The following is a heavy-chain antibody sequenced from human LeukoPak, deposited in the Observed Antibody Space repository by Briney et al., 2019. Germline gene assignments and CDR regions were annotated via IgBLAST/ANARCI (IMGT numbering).Heavy chain of an antibody. CDR3: ARGINTDYDFWSGYFTPFDY. D-gene: IGHD3-3*01. CDR2: IIPIFSTA. J-gene: IGHJ4*02. CDR1: GGTFSSYA. Sequence: SVKVSCKASGGTFSSYAISWVRQAPGQGLEWMGGIIPIFSTANYAQKFQGRVTITADESTSTAYMELSSLRSEDTAVYYCARGINTDYDFWSGYFTPFDYWGQGTLVTVSS. V-gene: IGHV1-69*01.